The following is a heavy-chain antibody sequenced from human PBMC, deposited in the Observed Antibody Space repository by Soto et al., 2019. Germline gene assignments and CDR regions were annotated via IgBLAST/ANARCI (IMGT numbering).Heavy chain of an antibody. Sequence: EVQLVESGGGLVQPGRSLKLSCAASGFTFDDYAMHWVRQAPGKGLEWVSGISWNSGSIGYADCVKGRFTISRDNAKNSLYLQMNSLRAEDTALYYCARSGYPYYYYGMDVWGQGTTVTVSS. CDR3: ARSGYPYYYYGMDV. J-gene: IGHJ6*02. V-gene: IGHV3-9*01. D-gene: IGHD3-3*01. CDR2: ISWNSGSI. CDR1: GFTFDDYA.